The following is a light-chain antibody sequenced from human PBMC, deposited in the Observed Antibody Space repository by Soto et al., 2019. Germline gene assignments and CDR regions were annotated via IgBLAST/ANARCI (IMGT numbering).Light chain of an antibody. V-gene: IGKV1-12*01. CDR1: QNIASR. J-gene: IGKJ2*01. CDR2: DAT. CDR3: QQAFGFPPS. Sequence: DIQMTQSPSSVTASVGDRVIITCRASQNIASRLAWYQQESGKAPKLLIYDATILQSGVTSRFNGIGSGTDFNLPIGSLQPEDFATYDCQQAFGFPPSFGQGTKL.